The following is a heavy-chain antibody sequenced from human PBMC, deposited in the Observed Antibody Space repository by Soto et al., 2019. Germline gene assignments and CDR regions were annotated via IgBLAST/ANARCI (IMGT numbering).Heavy chain of an antibody. V-gene: IGHV1-69*13. CDR2: VIPIFGTA. CDR3: ARDRPPFGGRGSYYYYGMDV. D-gene: IGHD3-16*01. Sequence: ASVKFSWTASGGAFRSYGISWGRQAPGQGREWMGGVIPIFGTANYPQKLQGRVTITAGESTSKAYMELSSLRSEDTAVYYCARDRPPFGGRGSYYYYGMDVWGQVTTVTVSS. J-gene: IGHJ6*02. CDR1: GGAFRSYG.